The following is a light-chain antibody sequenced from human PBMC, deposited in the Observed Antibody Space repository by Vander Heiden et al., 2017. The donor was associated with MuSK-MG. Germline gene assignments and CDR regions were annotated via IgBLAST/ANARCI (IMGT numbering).Light chain of an antibody. CDR2: RDN. Sequence: QSLLTQPPSVSGTPGRRVTISCSGSSSNIGSNAVNGYRHLPGTAPELLIYRDNQRPSGVPGRFSGSKSGTSASLAISGLQSEDEADYYCSAWDDSLGGVFFGGGTKLTVL. CDR3: SAWDDSLGGVF. V-gene: IGLV1-44*01. CDR1: SSNIGSNA. J-gene: IGLJ2*01.